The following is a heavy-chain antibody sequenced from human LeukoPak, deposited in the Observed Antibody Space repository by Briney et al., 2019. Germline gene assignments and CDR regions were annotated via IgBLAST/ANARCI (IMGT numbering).Heavy chain of an antibody. Sequence: SETLSLTCAVYGGSFSGYYWSWIRQPPGKGLEWIGEINHSGSTNYNPSLKSRVTISVDTSKNQSSLKLSSVTATDTAVYYCARGFGVLYYYYYCMDVWGKGTTVTVSS. CDR1: GGSFSGYY. CDR2: INHSGST. CDR3: ARGFGVLYYYYYCMDV. D-gene: IGHD3-3*01. V-gene: IGHV4-34*01. J-gene: IGHJ6*03.